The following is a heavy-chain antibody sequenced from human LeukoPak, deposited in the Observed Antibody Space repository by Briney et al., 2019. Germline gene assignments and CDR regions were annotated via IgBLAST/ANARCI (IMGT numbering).Heavy chain of an antibody. CDR3: ARKMFGSGSYYWFDP. Sequence: SETLSLTCTVSGGSISSYYWSWIRQPPGKGLEWIGYIYYSGSTNYNPSLKSRVTISVDRSKNQFSLKLSSVTAADTAVYYCARKMFGSGSYYWFDPWGQGTLVTVSS. D-gene: IGHD3-10*01. V-gene: IGHV4-59*12. J-gene: IGHJ5*02. CDR1: GGSISSYY. CDR2: IYYSGST.